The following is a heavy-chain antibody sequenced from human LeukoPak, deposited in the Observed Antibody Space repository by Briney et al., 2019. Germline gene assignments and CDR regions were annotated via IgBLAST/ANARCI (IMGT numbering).Heavy chain of an antibody. Sequence: PGGSLRPSWAASGFTFSDYYMSWIRQAPGKGLEWVSYISSSGTTIYYADSVKGRFTISRDNATHSLYLQMNSLRAEDTAVYYCARFGRYFDWLFGDYWGQGTLVTVSS. CDR3: ARFGRYFDWLFGDY. J-gene: IGHJ4*02. V-gene: IGHV3-11*04. D-gene: IGHD3-9*01. CDR1: GFTFSDYY. CDR2: ISSSGTTI.